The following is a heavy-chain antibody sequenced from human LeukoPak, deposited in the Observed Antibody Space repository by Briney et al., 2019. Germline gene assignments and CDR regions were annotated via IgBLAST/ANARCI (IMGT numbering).Heavy chain of an antibody. V-gene: IGHV3-11*01. CDR1: GFTFSSYW. Sequence: GGSLRLSCAASGFTFSSYWMSWIRQAPGKGLEWVSSISRSGSTKYYADSVKGRFTISRDNAKNSLFLQMNSLRAEDTAVYYCARVLRYCSGGNCYSGGLGYMDVWGKGTTVTISS. D-gene: IGHD2-15*01. CDR2: ISRSGSTK. CDR3: ARVLRYCSGGNCYSGGLGYMDV. J-gene: IGHJ6*03.